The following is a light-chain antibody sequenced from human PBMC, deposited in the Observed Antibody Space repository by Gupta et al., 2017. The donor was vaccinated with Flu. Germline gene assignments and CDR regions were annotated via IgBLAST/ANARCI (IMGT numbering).Light chain of an antibody. CDR1: HTVSSRN. CDR2: GAS. J-gene: IGKJ5*01. V-gene: IGKV3-20*01. Sequence: DIMLTQSPATLSLSPGERATLSCRASHTVSSRNLAWYQQKHGQAPRLLMYGASSRTAGIPDRFSGSGSGTDFTLTITTLEPEDFAVYYCQQYGSSQITFGQGTRLEIK. CDR3: QQYGSSQIT.